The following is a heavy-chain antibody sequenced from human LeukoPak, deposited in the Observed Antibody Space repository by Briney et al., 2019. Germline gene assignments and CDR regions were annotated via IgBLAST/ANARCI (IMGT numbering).Heavy chain of an antibody. CDR3: AKTRADSRSFDY. D-gene: IGHD3-22*01. CDR1: GFTVSSNY. J-gene: IGHJ4*02. V-gene: IGHV3-23*01. Sequence: GGPLRLSCAASGFTVSSNYMSWVRQAPGKGLEWVSAISGSGGSTYYADSVKGRFTISRDNSKNTLYLQMNSLRAEDTAVYYCAKTRADSRSFDYWAREPCSPSPQ. CDR2: ISGSGGST.